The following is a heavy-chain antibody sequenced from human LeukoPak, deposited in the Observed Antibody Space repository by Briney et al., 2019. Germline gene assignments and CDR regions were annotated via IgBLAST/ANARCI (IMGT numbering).Heavy chain of an antibody. D-gene: IGHD2-2*01. CDR1: GFTFGNAW. CDR3: TASDHLYCSSLSCHFDY. Sequence: GESLRLSCAASGFTFGNAWMTWVRQAPGKGLEWVGRIKSKTDGATTDYAAPVKGRFTISRDDSENTLYLQMNSLKTEDTAVYYRTASDHLYCSSLSCHFDYWGQGTLVTVSS. V-gene: IGHV3-15*01. CDR2: IKSKTDGATT. J-gene: IGHJ4*02.